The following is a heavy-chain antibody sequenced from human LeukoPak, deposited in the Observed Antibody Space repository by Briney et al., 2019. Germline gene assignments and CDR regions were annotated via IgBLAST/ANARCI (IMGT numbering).Heavy chain of an antibody. CDR3: ARDWYDNSDAFDI. D-gene: IGHD3-9*01. CDR1: GFTFSSHW. Sequence: PGGSLRLSCVASGFTFSSHWMSWVRQAPGKGVEWVANIKQDGSEKYYVDSVKGRFTIPRDNAKNSLYLQMNSLRAEGTAVYYCARDWYDNSDAFDIWGQGTMVTVSS. V-gene: IGHV3-7*01. J-gene: IGHJ3*02. CDR2: IKQDGSEK.